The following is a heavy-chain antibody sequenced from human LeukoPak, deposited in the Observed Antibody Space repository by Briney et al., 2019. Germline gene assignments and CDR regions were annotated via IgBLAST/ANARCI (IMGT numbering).Heavy chain of an antibody. V-gene: IGHV1-18*01. CDR1: GYTFTSYG. Sequence: ASVEVPCKASGYTFTSYGISWVRQAPGQGLEWMGWISAYNGNTNYAQKLQGRVTMTTDTSTSTAYMELRSLRSDDTAVYYCARDYVWLVPGNFQHWGQGTLVTVSS. CDR2: ISAYNGNT. CDR3: ARDYVWLVPGNFQH. D-gene: IGHD6-19*01. J-gene: IGHJ1*01.